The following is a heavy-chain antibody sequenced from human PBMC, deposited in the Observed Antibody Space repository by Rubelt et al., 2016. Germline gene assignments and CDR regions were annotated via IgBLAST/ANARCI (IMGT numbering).Heavy chain of an antibody. V-gene: IGHV4-39*01. Sequence: QLQLQESGPGLVKPSETLSLTCTVSAGSISSSSYYWGWIRQPPGKGLEWIGSIYYSGSTYYNPSLKSRVTISVDTSKNQFSLKLSSVTAADTAVYYCASGYDSSGYYYPDRKENWFDPWGQGTLVTVSS. D-gene: IGHD3-22*01. CDR3: ASGYDSSGYYYPDRKENWFDP. CDR2: IYYSGST. CDR1: AGSISSSSYY. J-gene: IGHJ5*02.